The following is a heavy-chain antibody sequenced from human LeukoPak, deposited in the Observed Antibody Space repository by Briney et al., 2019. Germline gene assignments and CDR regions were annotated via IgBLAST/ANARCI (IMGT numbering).Heavy chain of an antibody. CDR1: GFTFSNYW. CDR3: ARDRGRTNYGDNKWFDP. CDR2: INRDGVNT. D-gene: IGHD1-7*01. V-gene: IGHV3-74*01. Sequence: GGSLRLSCAASGFTFSNYWMHWVRQAPGKGVVWVSRINRDGVNTSYADSVKGRFTISRDNAKNTLYLQMNSLRAEDTAVYYCARDRGRTNYGDNKWFDPWGQGTLVTVSS. J-gene: IGHJ5*02.